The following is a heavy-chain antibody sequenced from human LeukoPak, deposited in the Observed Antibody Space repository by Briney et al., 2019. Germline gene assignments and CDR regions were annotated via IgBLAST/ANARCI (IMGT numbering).Heavy chain of an antibody. D-gene: IGHD5-18*01. CDR2: INWNGGST. V-gene: IGHV3-20*04. CDR1: GFTFDDYG. Sequence: AGGSLRLSCAASGFTFDDYGMSWVRQAPGKGLEWVSGINWNGGSTGYADSVKGRFTISRDNAKNSLYLQMNSLRAEDTALYYCARDPAPDTPSTDAFDIWGQGTMVTVSS. J-gene: IGHJ3*02. CDR3: ARDPAPDTPSTDAFDI.